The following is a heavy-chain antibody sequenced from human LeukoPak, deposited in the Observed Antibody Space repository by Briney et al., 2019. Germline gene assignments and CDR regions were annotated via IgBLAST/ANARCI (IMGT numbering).Heavy chain of an antibody. Sequence: PSETLSLTCAVYGGSFSGYYWSWIRQPPGKGLEWIGEINHSGSTNYNPSLKSRVTISVDTSKNQFSLKLSSVTAADTAVYYCARGGVDGDYEDYWGQGTLVTVSS. CDR2: INHSGST. J-gene: IGHJ4*02. V-gene: IGHV4-34*01. D-gene: IGHD4-17*01. CDR1: GGSFSGYY. CDR3: ARGGVDGDYEDY.